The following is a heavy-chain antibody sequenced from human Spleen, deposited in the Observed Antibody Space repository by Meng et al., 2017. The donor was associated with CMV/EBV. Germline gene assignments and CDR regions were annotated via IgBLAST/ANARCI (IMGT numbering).Heavy chain of an antibody. CDR3: AKERCSGGSCYLDY. Sequence: GESLKISCAGSGFSFRNYGMHWVRQAPGKGLEWVAVIWLDGSKKYYADSVKGRFTISRDNSKNTLYLQMNSLRAEDTAVYYCAKERCSGGSCYLDYWGQGTLVTVSS. J-gene: IGHJ4*02. V-gene: IGHV3-33*06. CDR2: IWLDGSKK. CDR1: GFSFRNYG. D-gene: IGHD2-15*01.